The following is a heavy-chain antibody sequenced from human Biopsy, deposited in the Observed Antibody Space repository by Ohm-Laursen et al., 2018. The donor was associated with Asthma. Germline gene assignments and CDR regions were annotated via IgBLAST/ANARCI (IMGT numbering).Heavy chain of an antibody. D-gene: IGHD6-19*01. CDR1: GGTFSNFA. CDR3: ARCQVGYSSGWSLLLKKIYYSGMDV. CDR2: IRTVFGTT. Sequence: SSVKVSCKAPGGTFSNFAISWVRQAPGQGLEWLGEIRTVFGTTNYAQKLQGRVTITADESTSTAYMEVTSLRSEDTAIYYCARCQVGYSSGWSLLLKKIYYSGMDVWGQGTAVTGSS. V-gene: IGHV1-69*01. J-gene: IGHJ6*02.